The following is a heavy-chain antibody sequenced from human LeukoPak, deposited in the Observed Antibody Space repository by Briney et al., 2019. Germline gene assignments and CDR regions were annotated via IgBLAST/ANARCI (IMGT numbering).Heavy chain of an antibody. Sequence: PSETLSLTCTVSGGSISSSSYYWGWIRQPPGKGLEWIGSIHYSGSTNYNPSLKSRVTISVDTSKNQFSLKLSSVTAADTAVYYCARSYYDSSGYYFNWFDPWGQGTLVTVSS. V-gene: IGHV4-39*07. D-gene: IGHD3-22*01. CDR3: ARSYYDSSGYYFNWFDP. J-gene: IGHJ5*02. CDR2: IHYSGST. CDR1: GGSISSSSYY.